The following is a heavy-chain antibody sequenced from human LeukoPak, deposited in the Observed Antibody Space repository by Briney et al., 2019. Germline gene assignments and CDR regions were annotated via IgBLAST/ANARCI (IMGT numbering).Heavy chain of an antibody. CDR3: ARRSGYGYFDY. CDR1: GFTFSSYG. CDR2: ISSSSSYI. D-gene: IGHD5-12*01. J-gene: IGHJ4*02. V-gene: IGHV3-21*01. Sequence: GGSLRLSCAASGFTFSSYGMHWVRQAPGKGLEWVSSISSSSSYIYYADSVKGRFTISRDNAKNSLYLQMNSLRAEDTAVYYCARRSGYGYFDYWGQGTLVTVSS.